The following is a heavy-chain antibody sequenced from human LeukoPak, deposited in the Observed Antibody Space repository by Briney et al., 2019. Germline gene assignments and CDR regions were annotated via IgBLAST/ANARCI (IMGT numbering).Heavy chain of an antibody. D-gene: IGHD3-22*01. Sequence: SVKVSCKTSGFTFISSAVQWGRQARGQRREWIGCIVVGSGNTNYAQKFQERVTITRDMSTSTAYMGLSSLRSDDTAVYYCAADPSYSSGYRYYFDYWGQGTLVTVSS. CDR2: IVVGSGNT. J-gene: IGHJ4*02. V-gene: IGHV1-58*01. CDR3: AADPSYSSGYRYYFDY. CDR1: GFTFISSA.